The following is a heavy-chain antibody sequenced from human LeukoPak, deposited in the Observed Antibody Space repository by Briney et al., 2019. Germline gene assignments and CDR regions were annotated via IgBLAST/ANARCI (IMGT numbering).Heavy chain of an antibody. Sequence: GGSLRLSCAASGFTFSSYSMNWVRQAPGKGLEWVSYISSSSSIYYADSVKGRLTIPRDNAKNSLYLQMNSLRDEDTAVYYCARAKRDYLLDYWGQGTLVTVSS. CDR3: ARAKRDYLLDY. CDR2: ISSSSSI. V-gene: IGHV3-48*02. J-gene: IGHJ4*02. D-gene: IGHD3-16*01. CDR1: GFTFSSYS.